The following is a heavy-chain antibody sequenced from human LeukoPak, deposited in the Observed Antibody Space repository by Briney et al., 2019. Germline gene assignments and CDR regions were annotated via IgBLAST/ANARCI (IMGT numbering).Heavy chain of an antibody. J-gene: IGHJ3*02. CDR1: GFTFSSYA. Sequence: PGGSLRLACAASGFTFSSYAMSWVRQAPGKGLEWVSAISGSGGSTYYADSVKGRFTISRDNSKNTLYLQMNSLRAEDTAVYYCARDWSNTAMVRLSFDIWGQGTMVTVSS. V-gene: IGHV3-23*01. CDR3: ARDWSNTAMVRLSFDI. D-gene: IGHD5-18*01. CDR2: ISGSGGST.